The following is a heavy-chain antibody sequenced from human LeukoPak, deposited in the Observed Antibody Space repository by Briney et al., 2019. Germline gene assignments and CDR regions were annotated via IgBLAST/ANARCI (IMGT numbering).Heavy chain of an antibody. V-gene: IGHV3-23*01. J-gene: IGHJ4*02. CDR1: GFTFSSYG. CDR2: ISGSGGST. D-gene: IGHD1-26*01. CDR3: AKYPDRVGLFDY. Sequence: PGGSLRLSCAASGFTFSSYGMSWVRQAPGKGLEWVSAISGSGGSTYYADSVKGRFTISRDNSKNTLYLQMNSLRAEDTAVYYCAKYPDRVGLFDYWGQGTLVTVSS.